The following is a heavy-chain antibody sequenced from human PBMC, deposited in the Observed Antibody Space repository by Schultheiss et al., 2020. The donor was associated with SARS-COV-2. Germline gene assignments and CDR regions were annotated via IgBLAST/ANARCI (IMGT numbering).Heavy chain of an antibody. CDR1: GFTVSSNY. Sequence: GESLKISCAASGFTVSSNYMSWVRQAPGKGLEWVSVIYSGGSTYYADSVKGRFTISRDNSKNTLYLQMNSLRAEDTAVYYCARGGTRSIAARRGIDYWGQGTLVTVSS. CDR2: IYSGGST. J-gene: IGHJ4*02. CDR3: ARGGTRSIAARRGIDY. V-gene: IGHV3-53*01. D-gene: IGHD6-6*01.